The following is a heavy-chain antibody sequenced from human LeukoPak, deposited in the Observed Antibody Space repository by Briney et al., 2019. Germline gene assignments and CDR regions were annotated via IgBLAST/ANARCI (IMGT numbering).Heavy chain of an antibody. CDR2: IYHSGNT. CDR1: GYSISSGYY. J-gene: IGHJ5*02. CDR3: ARTYSNAFDP. V-gene: IGHV4-38-2*02. Sequence: PSETLSLTCTVPGYSISSGYYWGWIRQPPGKGLEWIGGIYHSGNTYYNPSLKSRVILSMDTSKNQFSLKLSSVTAADTAVYYCARTYSNAFDPWGQGTLVTVSS. D-gene: IGHD2/OR15-2a*01.